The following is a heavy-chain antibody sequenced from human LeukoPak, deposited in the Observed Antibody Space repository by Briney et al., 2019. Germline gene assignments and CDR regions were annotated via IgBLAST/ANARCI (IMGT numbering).Heavy chain of an antibody. CDR2: ISYDESDK. V-gene: IGHV3-30*18. D-gene: IGHD2-15*01. Sequence: GRSLRLSCAASGFTFSNYGMHWVRQVPGKGLEWVAVISYDESDKYYADSVKGRFTISRDNSKNTLYLQINSLRPEDTAVYYCAKGVVAATNAAYYGMDVWGQGTTVTVSS. CDR3: AKGVVAATNAAYYGMDV. CDR1: GFTFSNYG. J-gene: IGHJ6*02.